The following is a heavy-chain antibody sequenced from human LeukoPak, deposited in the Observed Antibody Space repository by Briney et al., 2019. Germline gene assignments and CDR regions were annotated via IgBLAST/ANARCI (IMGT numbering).Heavy chain of an antibody. D-gene: IGHD3-10*01. V-gene: IGHV3-64D*06. CDR3: VKDSSSGCYFDY. CDR2: ISSNGGST. Sequence: GASLRLSCSASGFTFSRYAMHWVRQAPGKGLEYVSAISSNGGSTYYADSVKGRFTISRDNSRNTLHLQMSSLRVEDTAVYYCVKDSSSGCYFDYWGQGTLVTVSP. CDR1: GFTFSRYA. J-gene: IGHJ4*02.